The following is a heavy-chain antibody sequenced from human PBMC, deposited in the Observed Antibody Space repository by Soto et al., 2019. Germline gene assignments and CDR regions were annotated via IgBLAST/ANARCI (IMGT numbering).Heavy chain of an antibody. J-gene: IGHJ5*02. Sequence: PGGSLRLSCAASGFTFSSYEMNWVRQAPGKGLEWVSYISSSGSTIYYADSVKGRFTISRDNAKNSLYLQMNSLRAEDTAVYYCARARIAVAGFDPWGQGTLVTV. V-gene: IGHV3-48*03. CDR2: ISSSGSTI. CDR1: GFTFSSYE. D-gene: IGHD6-19*01. CDR3: ARARIAVAGFDP.